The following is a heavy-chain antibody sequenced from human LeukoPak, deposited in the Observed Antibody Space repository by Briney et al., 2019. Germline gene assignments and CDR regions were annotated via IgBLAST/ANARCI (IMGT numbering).Heavy chain of an antibody. D-gene: IGHD3-10*01. V-gene: IGHV4-34*01. CDR2: INHSGST. J-gene: IGHJ4*02. Sequence: KPSVTLSLTCAVYGGSFSGYYWSWIRQPPGKGLEWIGEINHSGSTNYSPSLKSRVTISVDTSKNQFSLKLSSVTAADTAVYYCARRGQGEGYDYWGQGTLVTVSS. CDR1: GGSFSGYY. CDR3: ARRGQGEGYDY.